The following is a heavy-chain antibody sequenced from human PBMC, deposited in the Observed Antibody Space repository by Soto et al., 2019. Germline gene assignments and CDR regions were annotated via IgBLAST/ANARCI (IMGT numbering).Heavy chain of an antibody. V-gene: IGHV3-21*01. CDR1: GFTLSSYS. CDR3: ARVRIRYDFWSGPDY. D-gene: IGHD3-3*01. J-gene: IGHJ4*02. CDR2: ISSSSSYI. Sequence: GGSLRLSCAASGFTLSSYSMNWVRQAPGKGLEWVSSISSSSSYIYYADSVKGRFTISRDNAKNSLYLQMNSPRAEDTAVYYCARVRIRYDFWSGPDYWGQGTLVTVSS.